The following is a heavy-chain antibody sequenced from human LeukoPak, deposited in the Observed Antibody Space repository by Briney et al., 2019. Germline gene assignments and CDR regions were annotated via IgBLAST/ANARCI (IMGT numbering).Heavy chain of an antibody. Sequence: GGSLRLSCAASGFTFSSYAMSWVRQAPGKGLEWVSAISGSGGSTYYADSVKGRFTISRDNSKNTLYLQMNSLRAEDTAVYYCAKDRAAGLGSYEIDYWGQGTLVTVSS. CDR1: GFTFSSYA. V-gene: IGHV3-23*01. D-gene: IGHD3-10*01. CDR3: AKDRAAGLGSYEIDY. J-gene: IGHJ4*02. CDR2: ISGSGGST.